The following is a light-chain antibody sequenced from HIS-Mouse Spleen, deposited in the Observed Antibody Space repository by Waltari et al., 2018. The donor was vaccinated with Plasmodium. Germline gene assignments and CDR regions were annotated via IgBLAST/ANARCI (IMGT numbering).Light chain of an antibody. CDR2: KDS. Sequence: SYELTQPPSVSVSPGQTARITCSGDALPKQYAYWYQQKPGQAPVLVIYKDSGRPSGIPERFSVSSSGTTVTLTISGVQAEDEADYYCQSADSSGTYRVFGGGTKLTVL. J-gene: IGLJ2*01. CDR3: QSADSSGTYRV. CDR1: ALPKQY. V-gene: IGLV3-25*03.